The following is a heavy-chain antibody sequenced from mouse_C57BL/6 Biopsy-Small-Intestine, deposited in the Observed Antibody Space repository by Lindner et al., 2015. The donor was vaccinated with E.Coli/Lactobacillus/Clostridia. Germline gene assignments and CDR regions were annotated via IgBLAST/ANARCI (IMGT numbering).Heavy chain of an antibody. J-gene: IGHJ4*01. D-gene: IGHD2-13*01. CDR2: ISAYSGNT. V-gene: IGHV1-84*02. CDR3: ARDLTTMNTGNFDS. CDR1: GYTFNLNG. Sequence: SVKVSCKASGYTFNLNGINWVRQAPGQGLEWMGWISAYSGNTNYAQKFQGRVTLTTDTSTSTAYMELRSLRSDDTALYYCARDLTTMNTGNFDSWGQGTLVTVSS.